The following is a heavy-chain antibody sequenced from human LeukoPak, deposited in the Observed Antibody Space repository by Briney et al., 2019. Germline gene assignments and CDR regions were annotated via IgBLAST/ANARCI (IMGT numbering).Heavy chain of an antibody. D-gene: IGHD3-22*01. CDR2: IYSGGST. J-gene: IGHJ4*02. V-gene: IGHV3-66*04. CDR1: GFTVSSNY. CDR3: ARHYYDSSGYPLPTGGFDY. Sequence: GGSLRLSCAASGFTVSSNYMSWVRQALGKGLEWVSVIYSGGSTYYADSVKGRFTISRDDSKNTLYLQMNSLRAEDTAVYYCARHYYDSSGYPLPTGGFDYWGQGTLVTVSS.